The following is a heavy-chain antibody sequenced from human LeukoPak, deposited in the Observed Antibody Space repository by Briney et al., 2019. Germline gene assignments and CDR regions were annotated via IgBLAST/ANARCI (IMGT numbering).Heavy chain of an antibody. V-gene: IGHV3-30*02. CDR1: GFTFSSYG. Sequence: RTGGSLRLSCAASGFTFSSYGMHWVRQAPGKGLEWVAFIRYDGSNKYYADSVKGRFTISRDNSKNTLYLQMNSLRAEDTAVYYCAKGMYSSSWETDYWGQGTLVTVSS. D-gene: IGHD6-6*01. CDR3: AKGMYSSSWETDY. CDR2: IRYDGSNK. J-gene: IGHJ4*02.